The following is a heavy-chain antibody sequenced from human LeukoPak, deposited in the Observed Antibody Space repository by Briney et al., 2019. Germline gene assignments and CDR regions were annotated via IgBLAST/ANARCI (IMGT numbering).Heavy chain of an antibody. Sequence: ASVKVSCKASGYTLTRYGISLVRQAPGQGLEWMGWINPDNGNTNYGQKFQGRVTMTTDTSTSTAYMELRSLRSEDTAVYYCVRDLGYCSGGSCSYWFDPWGQGTLVTVSS. CDR1: GYTLTRYG. V-gene: IGHV1-18*01. J-gene: IGHJ5*02. CDR3: VRDLGYCSGGSCSYWFDP. CDR2: INPDNGNT. D-gene: IGHD2-15*01.